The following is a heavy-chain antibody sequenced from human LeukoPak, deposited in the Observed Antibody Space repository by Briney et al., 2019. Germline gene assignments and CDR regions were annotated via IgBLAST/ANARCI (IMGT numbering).Heavy chain of an antibody. CDR2: VDPNSGGT. D-gene: IGHD2-2*01. CDR1: GYTFTGYY. V-gene: IGHV1-2*02. J-gene: IGHJ4*02. CDR3: ARLPIVVVPAGAY. Sequence: ASETVSCKASGYTFTGYYMHWVRPAPAQGLEWMGWVDPNSGGTNYAQTFQGRVTMSKDTSLSTAYMELSRLRSEDTAVYYCARLPIVVVPAGAYWGKGTLVTVSS.